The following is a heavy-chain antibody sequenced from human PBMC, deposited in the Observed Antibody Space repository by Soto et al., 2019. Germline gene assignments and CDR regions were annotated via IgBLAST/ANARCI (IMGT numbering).Heavy chain of an antibody. CDR2: IYYSGST. CDR1: GGSISSYY. CDR3: ARQWGDYVCEY. V-gene: IGHV4-59*08. D-gene: IGHD3-16*01. J-gene: IGHJ4*02. Sequence: PSETLSHTCTVSGGSISSYYWSWIRQPPGKGLEWIGYIYYSGSTNYNPSLKSRVTISVDTSKNQFSLKLSSVTAADTAVYCCARQWGDYVCEYWGQGTLVTVAS.